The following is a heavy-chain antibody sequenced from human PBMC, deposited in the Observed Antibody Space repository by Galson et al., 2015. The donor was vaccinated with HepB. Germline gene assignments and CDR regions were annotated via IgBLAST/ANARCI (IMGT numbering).Heavy chain of an antibody. CDR1: GFTFSSYG. Sequence: SLRLSCAASGFTFSSYGMHWVRQAPGKGLEWVAVIWYDGSNKYYADSVKGRFTISRDNSKNTLYLQMNSLRAEDTAVYYCARERGDYGDYVSWFDPWGQGTLVTVSS. D-gene: IGHD4-17*01. J-gene: IGHJ5*02. CDR2: IWYDGSNK. V-gene: IGHV3-33*08. CDR3: ARERGDYGDYVSWFDP.